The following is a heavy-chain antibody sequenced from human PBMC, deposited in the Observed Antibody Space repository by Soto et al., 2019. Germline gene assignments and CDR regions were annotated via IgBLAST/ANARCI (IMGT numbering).Heavy chain of an antibody. CDR3: ARGVFYYDSRKEVGWFDP. CDR1: GGSISSYY. V-gene: IGHV4-59*01. D-gene: IGHD3-22*01. J-gene: IGHJ5*02. CDR2: IYYSGST. Sequence: PSETLSLTCTVSGGSISSYYWSWIRQPPGKGLEWIGYIYYSGSTNYNPSLKSRVTISVDTSKNQFSLKLSSVTAADTAVYYCARGVFYYDSRKEVGWFDPCGQGTLVTVSS.